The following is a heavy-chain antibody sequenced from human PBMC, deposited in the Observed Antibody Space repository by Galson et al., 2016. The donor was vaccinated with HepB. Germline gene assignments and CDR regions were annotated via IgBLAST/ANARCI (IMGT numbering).Heavy chain of an antibody. V-gene: IGHV1-2*02. D-gene: IGHD6-19*01. CDR3: ARGVAGTSDY. Sequence: SVKVSCKASGYSFTGYYIHWVRQAPGQGLEWMGWINPKSGDTNCAQKFKGRVNMTMDTSIGTAYKDLSSLRSDDTAVYFCARGVAGTSDYWGQGALVTGSS. J-gene: IGHJ4*02. CDR1: GYSFTGYY. CDR2: INPKSGDT.